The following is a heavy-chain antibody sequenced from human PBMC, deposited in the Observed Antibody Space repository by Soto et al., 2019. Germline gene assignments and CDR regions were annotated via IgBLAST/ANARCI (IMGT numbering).Heavy chain of an antibody. CDR3: ARDPDSGCYYGVFDY. D-gene: IGHD1-26*01. CDR1: GFTFSSYG. CDR2: IWYDGSNK. Sequence: QVQLVESGGGVVQPGRSLRLSCAASGFTFSSYGMHWVRQAPGKGLEWVAVIWYDGSNKYYADSVKGRFTISRDNSKNTLYLQMNSLRAEDTAVYYCARDPDSGCYYGVFDYWGQGTLVTVSS. V-gene: IGHV3-33*01. J-gene: IGHJ4*02.